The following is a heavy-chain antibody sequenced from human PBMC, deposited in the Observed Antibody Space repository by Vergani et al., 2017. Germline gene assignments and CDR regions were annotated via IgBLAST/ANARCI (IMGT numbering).Heavy chain of an antibody. V-gene: IGHV3-73*01. J-gene: IGHJ4*02. Sequence: EVQLVESGGGVVQPGRSLRLSCAASGFTFSGSAMHWVRQASGKGLEWVGRIRSKANSYATAYAASVKGRFTISRDDSKNTAYLQMNSLKTEDTAVYYCTRHGPSGWYGPPDYWGQGTLVTVSS. D-gene: IGHD6-19*01. CDR2: IRSKANSYAT. CDR3: TRHGPSGWYGPPDY. CDR1: GFTFSGSA.